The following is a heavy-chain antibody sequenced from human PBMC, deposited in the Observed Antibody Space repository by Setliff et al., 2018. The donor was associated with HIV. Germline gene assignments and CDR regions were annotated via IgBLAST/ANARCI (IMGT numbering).Heavy chain of an antibody. CDR3: ATVSHTNVAAHDAFDI. CDR2: MNPSGGNA. Sequence: ASVKVSCKASADTFTNCLINWVRQAPGQGLEWMGVMNPSGGNATFAQKLQGRGTMTRETSTKTVYMELSSLRFEDTAVYYCATVSHTNVAAHDAFDIWGQGTMVTVSS. CDR1: ADTFTNCL. J-gene: IGHJ3*02. D-gene: IGHD6-19*01. V-gene: IGHV1-46*04.